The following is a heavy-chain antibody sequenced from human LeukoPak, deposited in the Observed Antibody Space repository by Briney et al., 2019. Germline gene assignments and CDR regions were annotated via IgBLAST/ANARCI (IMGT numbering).Heavy chain of an antibody. D-gene: IGHD2-2*01. V-gene: IGHV5-51*01. J-gene: IGHJ4*02. CDR2: INPVDSET. CDR1: GYRFTDHW. Sequence: PGESLKISCKGSGYRFTDHWIAWVRQLPGKGLECMGIINPVDSETRYSPSFQGQVTISVDKSITTASLQWSSLRASDTAMYYCARQGSSTTSWQTIDYWGQGTLVSVSS. CDR3: ARQGSSTTSWQTIDY.